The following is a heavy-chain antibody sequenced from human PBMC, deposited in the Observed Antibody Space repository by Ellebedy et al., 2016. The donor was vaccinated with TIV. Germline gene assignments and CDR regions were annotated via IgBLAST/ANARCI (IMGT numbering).Heavy chain of an antibody. J-gene: IGHJ6*03. CDR3: VRFPRGAPFVDYLYYMDV. D-gene: IGHD2-21*01. Sequence: PGGSLRLSCAASAFVYGGFCMTWVRQAPGQGLEWVSSIDSSGGDTHYADSVKVRFTISRDNARNSLSLQMNSLRVEDTAVYYCVRFPRGAPFVDYLYYMDVWGKGTTVIVSS. V-gene: IGHV3-21*01. CDR2: IDSSGGDT. CDR1: AFVYGGFC.